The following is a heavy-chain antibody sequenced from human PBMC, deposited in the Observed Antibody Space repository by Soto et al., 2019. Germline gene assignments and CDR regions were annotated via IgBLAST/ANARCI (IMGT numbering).Heavy chain of an antibody. CDR3: AIDHTADPYYYDYCMDV. Sequence: QVQLVQSGAEVKKPGSSVKVSCKASGGTFSSYAISWVRQAPGQGLEWMGGIIPIFGTANYAQKFQGRVTITADESTSTAYMELSSLRSEDTAVYYCAIDHTADPYYYDYCMDVWGQGTTVTVSS. CDR1: GGTFSSYA. CDR2: IIPIFGTA. D-gene: IGHD2-2*01. J-gene: IGHJ6*02. V-gene: IGHV1-69*01.